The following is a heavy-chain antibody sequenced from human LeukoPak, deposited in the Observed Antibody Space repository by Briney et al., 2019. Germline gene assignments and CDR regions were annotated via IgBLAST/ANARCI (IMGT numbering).Heavy chain of an antibody. D-gene: IGHD3-3*01. V-gene: IGHV4-30-4*01. Sequence: KPSETLSLTCTVSGGSISGGDYYWSWIRQPPGKGLEWIGYIYYSGSTYYNPSLKSRVTISVDTSKNQFSLKLSSVTAADTAVYYCAREPYYDFWSGYYDAFDIWGQGTMVTVSS. CDR1: GGSISGGDYY. J-gene: IGHJ3*02. CDR3: AREPYYDFWSGYYDAFDI. CDR2: IYYSGST.